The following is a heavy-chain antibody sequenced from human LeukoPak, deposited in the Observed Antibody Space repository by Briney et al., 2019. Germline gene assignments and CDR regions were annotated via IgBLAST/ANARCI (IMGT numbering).Heavy chain of an antibody. CDR2: MNPNSGNT. D-gene: IGHD4-23*01. V-gene: IGHV1-8*03. Sequence: ASVKVSCKASGYTFTSYDINWVRQATGQGLEWMGWMNPNSGNTGYAQKFQGRVTITRNTSISTAYMELSSLRSEDTAVYYCARGHYGGNSDGEAFDIWGQGTMVTVSS. CDR3: ARGHYGGNSDGEAFDI. J-gene: IGHJ3*02. CDR1: GYTFTSYD.